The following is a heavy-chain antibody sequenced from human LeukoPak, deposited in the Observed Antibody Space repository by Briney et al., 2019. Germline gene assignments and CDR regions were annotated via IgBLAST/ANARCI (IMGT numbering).Heavy chain of an antibody. D-gene: IGHD1-26*01. Sequence: SVTVSCKASGYTFTGYYMHWVRQAPGQGLEWMGWINPNSGGTNYAQKFQGRVTMTRDTSISTAYMELSRLRSDDTAVYYCARGFPLWELLLSAFDIWGQGTMVTVSS. CDR2: INPNSGGT. CDR1: GYTFTGYY. V-gene: IGHV1-2*02. CDR3: ARGFPLWELLLSAFDI. J-gene: IGHJ3*02.